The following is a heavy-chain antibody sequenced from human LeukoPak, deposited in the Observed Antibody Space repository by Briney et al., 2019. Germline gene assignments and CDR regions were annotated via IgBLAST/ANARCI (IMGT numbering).Heavy chain of an antibody. J-gene: IGHJ4*02. CDR3: ARVSWTRSVRGVIIPKNFDY. D-gene: IGHD3-10*01. V-gene: IGHV1-18*01. CDR1: GYTFTSYG. CDR2: ISAYNGNT. Sequence: GASVKVSCKASGYTFTSYGISWVRQAPGQGLEWMGWISAYNGNTNYAQKLQGRVTMTTDTSTSTAYMELRSLRSDDAAVYYCARVSWTRSVRGVIIPKNFDYWGQGTLVTVSS.